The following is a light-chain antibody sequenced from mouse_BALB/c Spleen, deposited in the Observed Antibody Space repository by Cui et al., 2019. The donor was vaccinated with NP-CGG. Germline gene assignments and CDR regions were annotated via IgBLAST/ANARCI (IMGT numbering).Light chain of an antibody. J-gene: IGLJ1*01. CDR1: TGAVTTSNY. CDR2: GTN. CDR3: ALWYSNHWV. Sequence: QVVLTQEFAPTTSPGKTVTLTCRSSTGAVTTSNYANWVQEKPDNLFTGLIGGTNNRAPGVPARFSGSLIGDKAALTITGAQTEDEAIYFCALWYSNHWVFGGGTKLTVL. V-gene: IGLV1*01.